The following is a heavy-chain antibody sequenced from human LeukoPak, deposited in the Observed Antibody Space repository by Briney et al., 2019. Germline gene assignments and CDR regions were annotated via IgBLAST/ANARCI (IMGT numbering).Heavy chain of an antibody. V-gene: IGHV3-23*01. J-gene: IGHJ4*02. D-gene: IGHD3-22*01. Sequence: GGSLRLSCAASGFAFSSHAMSWVRQAPGKGLEWVSGIGVGGGDTYYADSVKGRFTISRDNSKNTLCLQMNSLRAEDTAVYYCAKELYYYDGSGSFDYWGQGTLVAVSS. CDR1: GFAFSSHA. CDR3: AKELYYYDGSGSFDY. CDR2: IGVGGGDT.